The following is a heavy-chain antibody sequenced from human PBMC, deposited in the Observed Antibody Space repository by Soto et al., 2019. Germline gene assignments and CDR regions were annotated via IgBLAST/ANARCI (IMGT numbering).Heavy chain of an antibody. CDR1: GGSFSGYY. V-gene: IGHV4-34*01. D-gene: IGHD6-6*01. Sequence: SETRSLTCAVYGGSFSGYYWGLIRQPPGKGLEWIGEINHSGRTNYNPSLKSRVTKSVDTAKNQFSLKLSSVTAADTAVYYCARAVAARALDYWGQGTQVTVSS. CDR3: ARAVAARALDY. CDR2: INHSGRT. J-gene: IGHJ4*02.